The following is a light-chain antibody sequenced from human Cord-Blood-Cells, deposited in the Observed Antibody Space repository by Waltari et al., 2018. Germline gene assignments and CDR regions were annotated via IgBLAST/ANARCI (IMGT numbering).Light chain of an antibody. CDR1: SSNLRSTT. CDR2: SNN. Sequence: QSVLTQPPSASGIPGQRVTISCSGSSSNLRSTTVKWYQQHPGTAPKLLIYSNNPRPSGVPDRLSGSKSGTSASLAISGLQSEDEADYYCAAWDDSLNGWVFGGGTKLTVL. V-gene: IGLV1-44*01. J-gene: IGLJ3*02. CDR3: AAWDDSLNGWV.